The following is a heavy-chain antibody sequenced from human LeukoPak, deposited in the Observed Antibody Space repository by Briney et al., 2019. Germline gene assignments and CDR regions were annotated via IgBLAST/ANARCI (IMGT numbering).Heavy chain of an antibody. CDR2: ISTSGDTR. J-gene: IGHJ4*02. Sequence: GGSLRLSCAASGFTFSSHAMSWVRQAPGKGLEWVSYISTSGDTRYYADSVRGRFTISRDNAKNSLYLQMNSLRAEDTAVYYCAGHSGFWGQGTLVTVSS. CDR1: GFTFSSHA. D-gene: IGHD3-10*01. V-gene: IGHV3-48*01. CDR3: AGHSGF.